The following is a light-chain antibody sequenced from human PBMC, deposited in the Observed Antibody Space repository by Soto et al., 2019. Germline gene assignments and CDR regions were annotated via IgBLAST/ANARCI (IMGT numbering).Light chain of an antibody. Sequence: DIQMTQSPSTLSASVGDRVTITCRASQSISDWLAWYQQKPGKAPKLLIFDASSLERGVPSRFSGSGSGTEFTLTISSLQPADFATYYCQHYKSYPWTFGQGTRVEIK. V-gene: IGKV1-5*01. CDR2: DAS. J-gene: IGKJ1*01. CDR1: QSISDW. CDR3: QHYKSYPWT.